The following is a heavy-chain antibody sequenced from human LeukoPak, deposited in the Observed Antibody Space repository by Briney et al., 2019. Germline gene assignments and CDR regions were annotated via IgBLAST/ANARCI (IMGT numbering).Heavy chain of an antibody. Sequence: PGGSLRLSCAASGFTLSSNYMSWVRQAPGKGLEWVSVIYSGGSTYYPDSVKGRFTISRHNSKNTLYLQMNSLRAEDTAVYYCASSSSWYPLDYWGQGTLVTVSS. D-gene: IGHD6-13*01. V-gene: IGHV3-53*04. CDR2: IYSGGST. CDR3: ASSSSWYPLDY. CDR1: GFTLSSNY. J-gene: IGHJ4*02.